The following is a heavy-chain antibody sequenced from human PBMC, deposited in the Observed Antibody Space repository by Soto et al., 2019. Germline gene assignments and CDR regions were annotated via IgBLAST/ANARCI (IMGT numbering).Heavy chain of an antibody. CDR2: IYYSGST. Sequence: SETLSLTCTVSGGSIRSGGHYWSWIRQHPGKGLEWIGYIYYSGSTYYNPSLKSRVTISVDTSKNQFSLKLSSVTAADTAVYYCARKTTVTTCFDYWGQGTLVTVSS. J-gene: IGHJ4*02. CDR3: ARKTTVTTCFDY. CDR1: GGSIRSGGHY. D-gene: IGHD4-17*01. V-gene: IGHV4-31*03.